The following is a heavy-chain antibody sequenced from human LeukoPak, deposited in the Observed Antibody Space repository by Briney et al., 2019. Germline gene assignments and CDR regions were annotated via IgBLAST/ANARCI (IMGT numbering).Heavy chain of an antibody. CDR2: IYIGGNT. CDR1: GFTVSSSY. CDR3: ARGYCLNGKCPFAFDN. J-gene: IGHJ4*02. Sequence: GGSLRLSCAASGFTVSSSYMAWVRRAPGRGLEWVSIIYIGGNTFLADSVKGRFTISRDSSKNTLYLQMNSLTAEDRAVYYCARGYCLNGKCPFAFDNWGQGTLVTVSS. D-gene: IGHD2-15*01. V-gene: IGHV3-66*02.